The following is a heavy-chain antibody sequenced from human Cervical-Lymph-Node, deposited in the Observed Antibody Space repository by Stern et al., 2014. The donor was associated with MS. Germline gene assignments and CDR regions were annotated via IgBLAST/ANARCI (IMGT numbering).Heavy chain of an antibody. CDR1: GFTFDDYA. V-gene: IGHV3-9*01. J-gene: IGHJ4*02. Sequence: VQLVESGGGLVQPGRSLRLSCAASGFTFDDYAMHWVRQTPGKGLEWVSSISWNSGSMGYADSVKGRFTISRDNAKNSLYLQMNGLRADDTALYYCAKATFYGAALDYWGQGTLVTVSS. CDR2: ISWNSGSM. CDR3: AKATFYGAALDY. D-gene: IGHD2/OR15-2a*01.